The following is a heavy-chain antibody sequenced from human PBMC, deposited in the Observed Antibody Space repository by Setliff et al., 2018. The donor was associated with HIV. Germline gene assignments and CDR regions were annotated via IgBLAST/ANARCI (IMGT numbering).Heavy chain of an antibody. CDR1: GYTFTRNQ. CDR2: INPSGGSA. J-gene: IGHJ4*02. Sequence: ASVKVSCKASGYTFTRNQIHWVRQAPGQGLEWMGIINPSGGSAAYAEKFRGRVTMTSNTSTNTVYMELRSLRSEETAVFYCARDGGDGSGYYYADYWGQGTLVTVSS. D-gene: IGHD3-22*01. CDR3: ARDGGDGSGYYYADY. V-gene: IGHV1-46*01.